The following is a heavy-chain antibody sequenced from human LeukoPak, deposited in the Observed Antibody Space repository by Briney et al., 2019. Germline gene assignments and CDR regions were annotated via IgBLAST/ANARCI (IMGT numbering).Heavy chain of an antibody. CDR3: ARGFYGTGNYYTVYGMDV. J-gene: IGHJ6*02. V-gene: IGHV3-33*01. CDR1: GISFSSYG. D-gene: IGHD3-3*01. CDR2: IWSDGDTK. Sequence: GGSLRLSCTASGISFSSYGMYWVRQAPGKGLEWVAVIWSDGDTKYYADSVKGRFAISSDIPNNTLYLQMNSLRAEDTAIYYCARGFYGTGNYYTVYGMDVWGQGTRSPSP.